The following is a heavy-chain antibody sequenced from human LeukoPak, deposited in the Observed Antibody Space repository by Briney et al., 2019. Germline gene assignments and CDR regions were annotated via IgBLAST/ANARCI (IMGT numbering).Heavy chain of an antibody. CDR1: GFTFSDYY. CDR2: ISGSGGST. D-gene: IGHD3-10*01. CDR3: AKDLKGFGELWGYYYGMDV. Sequence: GGSLRLSCAASGFTFSDYYMSWVRQAPGKGLEWVSAISGSGGSTYYADSVKGRFTISRDNSKNTLYLQMNSLRAEDTAVYYCAKDLKGFGELWGYYYGMDVWGQGTTVTVSS. J-gene: IGHJ6*02. V-gene: IGHV3-23*01.